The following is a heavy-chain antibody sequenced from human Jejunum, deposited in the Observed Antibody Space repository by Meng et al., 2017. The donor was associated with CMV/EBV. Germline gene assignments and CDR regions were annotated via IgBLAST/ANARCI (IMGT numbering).Heavy chain of an antibody. CDR3: ATGVADFEY. Sequence: QVQPVQSGPEEKKPGASVKVSCKASGYTFTSYDINWVRQGTGQGLEWMGWMNPNRGTTGYAQKFQGRVTMTRNISKSTAYMDLSSLRSEDTAVYYCATGVADFEYWGQGTLVTVSS. CDR2: MNPNRGTT. CDR1: GYTFTSYD. J-gene: IGHJ4*02. D-gene: IGHD6-19*01. V-gene: IGHV1-8*01.